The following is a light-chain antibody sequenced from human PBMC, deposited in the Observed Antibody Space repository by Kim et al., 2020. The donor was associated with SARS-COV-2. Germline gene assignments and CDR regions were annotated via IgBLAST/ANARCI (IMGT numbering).Light chain of an antibody. CDR3: QTWGTGIKV. J-gene: IGLJ3*02. V-gene: IGLV4-69*01. CDR1: SGHSSYA. Sequence: SVKLTCTLSSGHSSYAIAWHQQQPEKGPRYLMKLNSDGSHSEGDGIPDRFSGSSSGAERYLTISSLQSEDEADYYCQTWGTGIKVFGGGTQLTVL. CDR2: LNSDGSH.